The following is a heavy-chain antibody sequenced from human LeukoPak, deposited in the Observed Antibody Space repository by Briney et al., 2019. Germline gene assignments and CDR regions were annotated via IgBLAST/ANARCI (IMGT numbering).Heavy chain of an antibody. V-gene: IGHV3-23*01. J-gene: IGHJ4*02. CDR2: ISGSGGSP. Sequence: GGSLRLSCAASGFTFNSSAMSWVRQAPGKVLEWVSSISGSGGSPYYADSVKGRFTISRDNSKNTLYLQMNSLRAEDTAVYYCAKDLPITGTFPNSFDYWGQGTLVTVSS. D-gene: IGHD1-20*01. CDR1: GFTFNSSA. CDR3: AKDLPITGTFPNSFDY.